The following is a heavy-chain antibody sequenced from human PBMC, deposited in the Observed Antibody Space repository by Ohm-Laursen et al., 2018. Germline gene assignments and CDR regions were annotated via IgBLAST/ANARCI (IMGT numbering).Heavy chain of an antibody. D-gene: IGHD3-10*01. CDR3: AKTGRLMVVRGVIDY. CDR1: GFTFSSYA. CDR2: ISGSGGST. J-gene: IGHJ4*02. V-gene: IGHV3-23*01. Sequence: GSLRLSCAASGFTFSSYAMSWVRQAPGKGLEWVSAISGSGGSTYYADSVKGRFTISRDNSKNTLYLQMNSLRAEDTAVYYCAKTGRLMVVRGVIDYWGQGTLVTVSS.